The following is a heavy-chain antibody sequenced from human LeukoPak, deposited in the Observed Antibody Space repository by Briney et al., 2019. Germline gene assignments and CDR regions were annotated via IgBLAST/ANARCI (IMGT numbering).Heavy chain of an antibody. V-gene: IGHV1-2*02. CDR2: INPNSGGT. Sequence: ASVKVSCKASGYTFTGYYMHWVRQGPGQGLEWMGWINPNSGGTNYAQKFQGRVTMTRDTSISTAYMELSRLRSDDTAVYYCARVVASHPWWPNDYWGQGTLVTVSS. J-gene: IGHJ4*02. CDR3: ARVVASHPWWPNDY. D-gene: IGHD2-15*01. CDR1: GYTFTGYY.